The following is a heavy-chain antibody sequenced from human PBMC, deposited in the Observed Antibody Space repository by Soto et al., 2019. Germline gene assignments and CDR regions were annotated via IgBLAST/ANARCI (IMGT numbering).Heavy chain of an antibody. CDR3: ARDLGWPGGSYYYYGMDV. CDR2: IIPIFGTA. Sequence: GASVKVSCKAYGGTFSSYAISWVRQAPGQGLEWMGGIIPIFGTANYAQKFQGRVTITADKSTSTAYMEMSSLRSEDTAVYYCARDLGWPGGSYYYYGMDVWGQGTTVTVSS. V-gene: IGHV1-69*06. CDR1: GGTFSSYA. D-gene: IGHD3-3*01. J-gene: IGHJ6*02.